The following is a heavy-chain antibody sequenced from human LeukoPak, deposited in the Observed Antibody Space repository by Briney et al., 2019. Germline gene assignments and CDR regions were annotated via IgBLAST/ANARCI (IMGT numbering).Heavy chain of an antibody. CDR3: ARGLDYGDYVPGIDL. D-gene: IGHD4-17*01. CDR2: IYSGGST. J-gene: IGHJ5*02. V-gene: IGHV3-53*01. Sequence: GGSLRLSCAASGVTVNTKYMSWVRHTLQEGQEKVSDIYSGGSTYYADSVQGRLTISRDDSKNTLYLQMNSLRAEDTAVYYCARGLDYGDYVPGIDLWGQGTLVTVSS. CDR1: GVTVNTKY.